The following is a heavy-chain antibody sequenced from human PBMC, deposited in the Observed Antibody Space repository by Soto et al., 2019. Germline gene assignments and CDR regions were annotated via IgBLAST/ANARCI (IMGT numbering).Heavy chain of an antibody. J-gene: IGHJ2*01. V-gene: IGHV4-4*02. CDR2: IYHSGNT. D-gene: IGHD6-13*01. CDR3: TRVLAALGNRWYFDL. Sequence: QVQLQESGPGLVKPSGTLSVTCAVSGGSISRSNWWSWVRQPPGKGLEWIGEIYHSGNTNYNPSHKSRVTISVDKSNNQFSLNLTSVTAADTAVYYCTRVLAALGNRWYFDLWGRGTLVSVSS. CDR1: GGSISRSNW.